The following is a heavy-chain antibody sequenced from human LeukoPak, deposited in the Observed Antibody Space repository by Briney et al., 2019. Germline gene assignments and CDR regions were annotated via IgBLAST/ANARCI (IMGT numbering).Heavy chain of an antibody. CDR1: GFTFDDYA. V-gene: IGHV3-43D*04. CDR2: ISWDGGST. CDR3: ANAFGEFSQFDY. D-gene: IGHD3-10*01. J-gene: IGHJ4*02. Sequence: PGGSLRLSCAASGFTFDDYAMHWVRQAPGKGLEWVSLISWDGGSTYYADSVKGRFTISRDNSKNSLYLQMNSLRAEDTALYYCANAFGEFSQFDYWGQGTLATVSS.